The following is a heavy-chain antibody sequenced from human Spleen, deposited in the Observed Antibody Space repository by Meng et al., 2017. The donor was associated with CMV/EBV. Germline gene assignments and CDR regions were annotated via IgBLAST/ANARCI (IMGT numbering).Heavy chain of an antibody. V-gene: IGHV3-30*04. J-gene: IGHJ3*02. CDR3: ARDHPAAIAYDAFDI. CDR1: GFTFSNYL. CDR2: ISYDGSTK. Sequence: LSLTCAASGFTFSNYLMHWVRQAPGKGLEWVAVISYDGSTKYYADSVKGRFTISRDNSKNTAYLQMNSLKTEDSAVYSCARDHPAAIAYDAFDIWGQGTMVTVSS. D-gene: IGHD2-2*01.